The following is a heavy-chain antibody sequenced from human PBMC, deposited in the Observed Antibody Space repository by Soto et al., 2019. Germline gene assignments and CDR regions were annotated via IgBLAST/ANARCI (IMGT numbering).Heavy chain of an antibody. V-gene: IGHV3-33*01. J-gene: IGHJ6*02. Sequence: QVQLVESGGGVVQPGTSLRLSCAASRFTFSNYGMHWVRQAPGKGLEWVAVVWYDGSIKYYADSVKGRFTISRDNSKNTLYLQMNSLRVEDTAVYYCERDKLAGDYDRNSYYYYGMDVWGQGTTVTVSS. CDR1: RFTFSNYG. CDR3: ERDKLAGDYDRNSYYYYGMDV. CDR2: VWYDGSIK. D-gene: IGHD4-17*01.